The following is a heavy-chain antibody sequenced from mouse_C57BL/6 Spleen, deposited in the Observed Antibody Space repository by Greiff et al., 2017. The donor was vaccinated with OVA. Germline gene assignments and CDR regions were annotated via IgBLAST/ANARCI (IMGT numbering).Heavy chain of an antibody. CDR2: IYPGDGDT. CDR1: GYAFSSYW. CDR3: ARQPSGYAMDY. J-gene: IGHJ4*01. Sequence: VQLKQSGAELVKPGASVKISCKASGYAFSSYWMNWVKQRPGKGLEWIGQIYPGDGDTNYNGKFKGKATLTADKSSRTAYMQLSSLTSEDSAVYFCARQPSGYAMDYWGQGTSVTVSS. D-gene: IGHD3-1*01. V-gene: IGHV1-80*01.